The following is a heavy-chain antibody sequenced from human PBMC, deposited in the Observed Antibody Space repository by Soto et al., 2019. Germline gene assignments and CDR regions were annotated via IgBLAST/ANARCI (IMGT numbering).Heavy chain of an antibody. V-gene: IGHV4-59*01. Sequence: SETLSLTCTFSGGSISSYYWSWIRQPPGKGLEWIGYIYYSGSTNYNPSLKSRVTISVDTSKNQFSLKLSSVTAADTAVYYCARGYCGGDCYSYSWFDPWGQGPLVTVSS. D-gene: IGHD2-21*02. J-gene: IGHJ5*02. CDR2: IYYSGST. CDR1: GGSISSYY. CDR3: ARGYCGGDCYSYSWFDP.